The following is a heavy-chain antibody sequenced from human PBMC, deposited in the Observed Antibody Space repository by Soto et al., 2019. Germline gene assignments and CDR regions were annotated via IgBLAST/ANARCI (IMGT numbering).Heavy chain of an antibody. CDR3: ARDWLRRNDSLTPSSNVTL. D-gene: IGHD3-9*01. CDR1: GFTFSTFA. Sequence: QVHLVESGGGVVQPGRSLRLSCAASGFTFSTFALHWVRQAPGEGLEWVALISHDGRIEKYADSVKGRFTISRDNSKNTLYMQLDSLRLEDTGVYYCARDWLRRNDSLTPSSNVTLWGQGALVTAS. V-gene: IGHV3-30-3*01. J-gene: IGHJ2*01. CDR2: ISHDGRIE.